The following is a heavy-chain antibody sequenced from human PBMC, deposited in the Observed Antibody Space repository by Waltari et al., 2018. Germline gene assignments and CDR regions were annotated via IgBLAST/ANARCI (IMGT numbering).Heavy chain of an antibody. CDR2: IIPIVGTA. J-gene: IGHJ4*02. D-gene: IGHD3-22*01. CDR3: ARDLLHDYDSSGYYSHY. Sequence: QLQLVQSGAEVKKPGSSVTVSCKASGGTFSSYAISWVRQAPGPGLEWMGRIIPIVGTAKYAQKVQGRVTITADKSTSTAYMELSSLRSEDTAVYYCARDLLHDYDSSGYYSHYWGQGTLVTVSS. V-gene: IGHV1-69*04. CDR1: GGTFSSYA.